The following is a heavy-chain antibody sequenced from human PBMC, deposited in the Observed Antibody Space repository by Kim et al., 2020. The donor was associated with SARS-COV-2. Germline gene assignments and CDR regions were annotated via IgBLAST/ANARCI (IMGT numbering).Heavy chain of an antibody. D-gene: IGHD3-22*01. CDR2: ISGSGGST. CDR1: GFTFSSYA. CDR3: AKSYYDSSGYYRPHYYYYGMDV. J-gene: IGHJ6*02. Sequence: GGSLRLSCAASGFTFSSYAMSWVRQAPGKGLEWVSAISGSGGSTYYADSVKGRFTISRDNSKNTLYLQMNSLRAEDTAVYYCAKSYYDSSGYYRPHYYYYGMDVWGQGTTVTVSS. V-gene: IGHV3-23*01.